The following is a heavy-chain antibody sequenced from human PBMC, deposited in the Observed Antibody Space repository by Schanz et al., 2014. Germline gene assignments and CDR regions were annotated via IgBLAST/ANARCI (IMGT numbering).Heavy chain of an antibody. Sequence: QVQLVQSGAEVKKPGASVKVSCKASGYTFTSDSMHWVRQAPGQGLEWMGMINPSGGSTTYAQKFQGRVTMTRDTSTSTVYMELSRLKSDDTAVYYCVRAFGGYDPAGALDYWGQGTLVTVSS. CDR3: VRAFGGYDPAGALDY. D-gene: IGHD5-12*01. CDR2: INPSGGST. CDR1: GYTFTSDS. V-gene: IGHV1-46*01. J-gene: IGHJ4*02.